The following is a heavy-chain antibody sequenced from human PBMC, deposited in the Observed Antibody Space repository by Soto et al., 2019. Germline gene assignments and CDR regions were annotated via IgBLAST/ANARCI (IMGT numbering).Heavy chain of an antibody. D-gene: IGHD2-2*01. Sequence: SVKVSCKASGGTFSSYAISWVRQAPGQGLEWMGGIIPIFGTANYAQKFQGRVTITADESTSTAYMELSSLGSEDTAVYYCARDIVVVPAAMVWDYYYYGMDVWGQGTTVTVSS. CDR2: IIPIFGTA. J-gene: IGHJ6*02. V-gene: IGHV1-69*01. CDR1: GGTFSSYA. CDR3: ARDIVVVPAAMVWDYYYYGMDV.